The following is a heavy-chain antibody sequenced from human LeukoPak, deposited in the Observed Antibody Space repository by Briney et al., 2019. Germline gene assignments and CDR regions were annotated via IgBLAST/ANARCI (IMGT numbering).Heavy chain of an antibody. CDR2: IKGDGIEK. CDR3: AKEGAYPIITYDS. D-gene: IGHD3-10*01. CDR1: GFSSSRYW. J-gene: IGHJ5*01. Sequence: AGGSLRLSCAASGFSSSRYWMNWVRQAPGKGLEWVANIKGDGIEKNYVDSVKGRFSISRDNAMNSLYLQMDSLRAEDTAVYYCAKEGAYPIITYDSWGQGALVTVSS. V-gene: IGHV3-7*01.